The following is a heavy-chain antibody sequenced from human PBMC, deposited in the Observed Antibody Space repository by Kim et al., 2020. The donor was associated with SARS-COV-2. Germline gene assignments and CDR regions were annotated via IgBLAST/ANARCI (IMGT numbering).Heavy chain of an antibody. CDR3: ARDHPPDY. Sequence: TYYADSVKGRFTISRDNSKNTLYLQMNSLRAEDTAVYYCARDHPPDYWGQGTLVTVSS. CDR2: T. V-gene: IGHV3-53*01. J-gene: IGHJ4*02.